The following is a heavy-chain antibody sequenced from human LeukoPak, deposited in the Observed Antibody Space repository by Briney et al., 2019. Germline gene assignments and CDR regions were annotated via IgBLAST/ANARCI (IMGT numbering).Heavy chain of an antibody. D-gene: IGHD5-18*01. J-gene: IGHJ4*02. V-gene: IGHV3-30-3*01. CDR2: ISYDGSNK. Sequence: PGGSLRLSCAASGFTFSSYVMHWVRQAPGKGLEWVAVISYDGSNKYYADSVKGRFTISRDNSKNTLYVQMNSLRAEDTAVYYCAREMDTAMAFDYWGQGTLVTVSS. CDR3: AREMDTAMAFDY. CDR1: GFTFSSYV.